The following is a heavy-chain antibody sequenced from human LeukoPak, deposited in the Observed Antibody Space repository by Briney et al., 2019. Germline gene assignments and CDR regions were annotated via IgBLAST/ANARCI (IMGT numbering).Heavy chain of an antibody. D-gene: IGHD3-16*01. CDR1: GGSISSYH. J-gene: IGHJ6*02. V-gene: IGHV4-59*01. CDR2: IYNIGST. CDR3: ARGALNTWYGMDV. Sequence: RPSETLSLTCSVCGGSISSYHWSWIRRPPGKGLEWIGYIYNIGSTNYNPSLKSRVTISVDTSKNQFSLELSSVTAADTAVYYCARGALNTWYGMDVWGQGTTVTVSS.